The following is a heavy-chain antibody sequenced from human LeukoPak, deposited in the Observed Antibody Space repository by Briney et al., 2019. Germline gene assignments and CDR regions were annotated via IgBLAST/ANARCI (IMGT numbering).Heavy chain of an antibody. CDR3: ARDPGGYYDSSGPYWSY. V-gene: IGHV1-46*01. Sequence: ASVKVSCKASGYTFTSYYMHWVRQAPGQGLEWMGIINPSGGSTSYAQKFQGRVTMTRDTSTSTVYMELSSLRSKDTAVYYCARDPGGYYDSSGPYWSYWGQGTLVTVSS. J-gene: IGHJ4*02. CDR2: INPSGGST. D-gene: IGHD3-22*01. CDR1: GYTFTSYY.